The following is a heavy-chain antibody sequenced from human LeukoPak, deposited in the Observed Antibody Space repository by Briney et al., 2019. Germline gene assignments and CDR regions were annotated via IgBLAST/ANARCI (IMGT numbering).Heavy chain of an antibody. CDR1: GFTFDDYG. J-gene: IGHJ4*02. Sequence: GGSLRLSCAASGFTFDDYGMSWVRQAPGKGLEWVSGINWNGGSTGYADSVKGRFTISRDNAKNSLYLQMNSLRAEDTAVYYCASSSLVGATTHFDYWGQGTLVTVSS. D-gene: IGHD1-26*01. CDR2: INWNGGST. V-gene: IGHV3-20*04. CDR3: ASSSLVGATTHFDY.